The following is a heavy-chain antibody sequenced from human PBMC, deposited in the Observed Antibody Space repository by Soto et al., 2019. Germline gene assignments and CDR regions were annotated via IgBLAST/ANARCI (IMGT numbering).Heavy chain of an antibody. V-gene: IGHV3-30*18. CDR2: ISYDGSNK. CDR1: GFTFSSYG. D-gene: IGHD1-26*01. J-gene: IGHJ4*02. Sequence: PGGSLRLSCAASGFTFSSYGMHWVRQAPGKGLEWVAVISYDGSNKYYADSVKGRFTIPRDNSKNTLYLQMNSLRAEDTAVYYCAKWDSGSYSANYWGQGTLVTVSS. CDR3: AKWDSGSYSANY.